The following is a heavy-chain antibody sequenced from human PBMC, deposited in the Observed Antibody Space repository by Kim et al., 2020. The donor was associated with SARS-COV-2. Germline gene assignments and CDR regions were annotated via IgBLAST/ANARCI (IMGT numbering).Heavy chain of an antibody. D-gene: IGHD5-18*01. CDR2: ISGSGATT. J-gene: IGHJ3*01. CDR3: AKAYGYGGAFDV. CDR1: GLTFSTFG. V-gene: IGHV3-23*01. Sequence: GGSLRLSCAASGLTFSTFGMNWVRQAPGKGLEWVSTISGSGATTSYADSVKCRFTVSRDNSKNTLYLQMNSLRAEDTAVYYCAKAYGYGGAFDVWGLGT.